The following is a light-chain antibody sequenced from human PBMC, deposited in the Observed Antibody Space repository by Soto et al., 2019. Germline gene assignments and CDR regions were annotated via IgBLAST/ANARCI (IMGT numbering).Light chain of an antibody. CDR1: SSDVGAYNY. CDR2: DVS. CDR3: CSYAGSYSWV. V-gene: IGLV2-11*01. Sequence: QSVLTQPRSVSGSPGQSVTISCTGTSSDVGAYNYVSWYQHHPGKAPKVMIYDVSERPSGVHDLFSGSKSDNKASLTISGLQDEDEGDYSCCSYAGSYSWVFGGGTKLTVL. J-gene: IGLJ3*02.